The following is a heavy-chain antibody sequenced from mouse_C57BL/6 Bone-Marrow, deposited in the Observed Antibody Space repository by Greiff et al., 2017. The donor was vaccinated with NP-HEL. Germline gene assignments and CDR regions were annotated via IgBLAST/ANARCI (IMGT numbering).Heavy chain of an antibody. Sequence: EVQLVESGGGLVQPGGSLKLSCAASGFTFSDYYMYWVRQTPEKRLEWVAYISNGGGSTYYPDTVKGRFTISRDNAKNTLYLQMSRLKSEDTAMYYCARRDAYPYYYAMDYWGQGTSVTVSS. CDR2: ISNGGGST. J-gene: IGHJ4*01. D-gene: IGHD2-10*01. CDR3: ARRDAYPYYYAMDY. V-gene: IGHV5-12*01. CDR1: GFTFSDYY.